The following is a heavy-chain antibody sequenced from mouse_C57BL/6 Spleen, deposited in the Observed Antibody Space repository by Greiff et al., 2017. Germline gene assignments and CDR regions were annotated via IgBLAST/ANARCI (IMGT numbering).Heavy chain of an antibody. CDR3: TGITKEPRDY. Sequence: EVKLMESGGGLVQPGGSMKLSCVASGFTFSNYWMNWVRQSPEKGLEWVAQIRLKSDNYATHYAESVKGRFTISRDDSKSSVYLQMNNLRAEDTGIYYCTGITKEPRDYWGQGTTLTVSS. CDR2: IRLKSDNYAT. J-gene: IGHJ2*01. V-gene: IGHV6-3*01. D-gene: IGHD1-3*01. CDR1: GFTFSNYW.